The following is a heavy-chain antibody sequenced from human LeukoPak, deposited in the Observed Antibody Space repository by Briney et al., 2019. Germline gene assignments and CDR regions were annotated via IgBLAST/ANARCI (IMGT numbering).Heavy chain of an antibody. CDR1: GFTFSSYG. D-gene: IGHD2-15*01. V-gene: IGHV3-30*02. CDR2: IRYDGSNK. Sequence: GGSLRLSCAASGFTFSSYGMHWVRQAPGKGLEWVAFIRYDGSNKYYADSVKGRFTISRDNSKNTLYLQMNGLRAEDTAVYYCAGRGGQPPHWGQGTLVTVSS. CDR3: AGRGGQPPH. J-gene: IGHJ4*02.